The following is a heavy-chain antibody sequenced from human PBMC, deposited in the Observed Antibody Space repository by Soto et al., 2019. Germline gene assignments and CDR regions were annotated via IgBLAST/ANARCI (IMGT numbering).Heavy chain of an antibody. Sequence: ASVKVSCKASGYTFTSYGISWVRQAPGQGLEWMGWISAYNGNTNYAQKLQGRVTMTADKSTSTAYMELSSLRSEDTAVYYCARDLGYCTNGVCYSPHNWFDPWGQRTPVTVSS. CDR3: ARDLGYCTNGVCYSPHNWFDP. CDR1: GYTFTSYG. J-gene: IGHJ5*02. CDR2: ISAYNGNT. D-gene: IGHD2-8*01. V-gene: IGHV1-18*01.